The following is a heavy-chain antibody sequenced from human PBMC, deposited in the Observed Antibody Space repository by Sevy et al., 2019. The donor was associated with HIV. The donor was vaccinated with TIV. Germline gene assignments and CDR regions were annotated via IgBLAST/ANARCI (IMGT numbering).Heavy chain of an antibody. D-gene: IGHD2-8*01. CDR2: ISYDGSNK. CDR3: AFFVRPYGMDV. CDR1: GFTFSSYG. V-gene: IGHV3-30*03. Sequence: GGSLRLSCAASGFTFSSYGMHWVRQAPGKGLEWVAVISYDGSNKYYAHSVKGRFTISRDNSKNTLYLQMNSLRAEDTAVYYCAFFVRPYGMDVWGQGTTVTVSS. J-gene: IGHJ6*02.